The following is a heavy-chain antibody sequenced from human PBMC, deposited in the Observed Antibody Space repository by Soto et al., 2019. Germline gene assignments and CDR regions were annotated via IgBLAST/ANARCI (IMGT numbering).Heavy chain of an antibody. CDR1: GFTFSSYG. CDR3: ASERLEYWPHGFYH. D-gene: IGHD2-8*02. Sequence: GGSLKLSCAASGFTFSSYGMHWVRQAPGKGLEWVAVIWYDGSNKYYADSVKGRFTISRDNSKNTLYLQMNSLRAEDTAVYYCASERLEYWPHGFYHCGQRTLVTVSA. V-gene: IGHV3-33*01. CDR2: IWYDGSNK. J-gene: IGHJ4*01.